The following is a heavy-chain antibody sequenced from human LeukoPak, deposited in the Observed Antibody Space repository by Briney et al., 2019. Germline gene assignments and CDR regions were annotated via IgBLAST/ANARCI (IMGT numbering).Heavy chain of an antibody. J-gene: IGHJ4*02. Sequence: SETLSLTCTVSGGSISSYHWSWIRQPPGKGLEWIGYIYYSGSTNYNPSLKSRVTISVDTSKNQFSLKLSSVTAADTAVYYCARGASLWFGELSHYYFDYWGQGTLVTVSS. CDR3: ARGASLWFGELSHYYFDY. V-gene: IGHV4-59*01. CDR2: IYYSGST. D-gene: IGHD3-10*01. CDR1: GGSISSYH.